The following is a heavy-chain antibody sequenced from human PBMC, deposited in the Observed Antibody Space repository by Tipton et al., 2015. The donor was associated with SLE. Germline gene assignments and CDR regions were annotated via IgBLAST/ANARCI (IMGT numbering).Heavy chain of an antibody. CDR2: IWYDGSNK. Sequence: RSLRLSCAASGFTFSSYAMHWVRQAPGKGLEWVAVIWYDGSNKYYADFVKGRFTISRDNSKNTLYLQMNSLRTEDTAVYYCAKQISPHYGMDVWGQGTTVTVSS. J-gene: IGHJ6*02. CDR1: GFTFSSYA. CDR3: AKQISPHYGMDV. V-gene: IGHV3-30*18.